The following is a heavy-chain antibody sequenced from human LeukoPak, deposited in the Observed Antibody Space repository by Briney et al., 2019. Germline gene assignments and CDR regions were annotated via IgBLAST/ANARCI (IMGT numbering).Heavy chain of an antibody. D-gene: IGHD3-3*01. CDR3: ARAGSGYRDY. CDR2: ISSSSSYI. Sequence: PGGSLRLSCATSGFTFSSYSMNWVRQAPGKGLEWVSSISSSSSYIYYADSVKGRFTISRDNAKSSLYLQMNSLRAEDTAVYYCARAGSGYRDYWGQGTLVTVSS. CDR1: GFTFSSYS. V-gene: IGHV3-21*01. J-gene: IGHJ4*02.